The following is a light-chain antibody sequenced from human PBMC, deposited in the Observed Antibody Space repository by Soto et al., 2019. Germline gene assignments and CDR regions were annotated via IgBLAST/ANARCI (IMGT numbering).Light chain of an antibody. CDR1: QSVSSY. Sequence: EIVVTQSPATLSLSPGERATLSCRASQSVSSYLAWYQQKPGQAPRLLIYDASNRATGIPARFSGSGSGTDFTLTISSLEPEDFAVYYCQQRANWPLTFGGGTKVEI. CDR3: QQRANWPLT. V-gene: IGKV3-11*01. J-gene: IGKJ4*01. CDR2: DAS.